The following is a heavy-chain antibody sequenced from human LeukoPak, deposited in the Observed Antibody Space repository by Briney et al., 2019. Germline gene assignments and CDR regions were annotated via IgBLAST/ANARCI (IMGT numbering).Heavy chain of an antibody. D-gene: IGHD2-8*01. CDR1: GDTFVTYG. Sequence: GASEKVSCKASGDTFVTYGISWVRQAPGQGLEWMGWISTYNGNTNYAQKFQGRVTLTTDTSTSTAYMELRSLRSDDTAVYYCARGNGVDYWGQGTLVTVSP. CDR3: ARGNGVDY. CDR2: ISTYNGNT. V-gene: IGHV1-18*01. J-gene: IGHJ4*02.